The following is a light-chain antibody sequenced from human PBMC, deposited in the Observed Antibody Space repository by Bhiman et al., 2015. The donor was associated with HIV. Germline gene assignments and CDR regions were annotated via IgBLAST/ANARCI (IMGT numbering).Light chain of an antibody. J-gene: IGLJ1*01. CDR2: DVS. CDR1: SSDVGGYNY. Sequence: QSALTQPASVSGSPGQSITISCTGTSSDVGGYNYVSWYQQYPGKAPKLMIYDVSQRPSGVSNRFSGSKSGNTASLTISGLQADDEADYYCSSYAGHNIYVFGTGTKVTVL. V-gene: IGLV2-14*03. CDR3: SSYAGHNIYV.